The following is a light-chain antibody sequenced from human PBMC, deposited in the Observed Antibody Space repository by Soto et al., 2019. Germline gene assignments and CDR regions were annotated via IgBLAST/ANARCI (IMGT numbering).Light chain of an antibody. V-gene: IGKV3-20*01. CDR1: QSVSSY. Sequence: EIVLTQSPATLSLSPGERATLSCRASQSVSSYLAWYQQKPGQAPSLLMYGASSRATGIPERFSGSGSGTDFTLTISRLEPEDFAVYYCQQYGSSPRTFGQGTKVDIK. CDR2: GAS. CDR3: QQYGSSPRT. J-gene: IGKJ1*01.